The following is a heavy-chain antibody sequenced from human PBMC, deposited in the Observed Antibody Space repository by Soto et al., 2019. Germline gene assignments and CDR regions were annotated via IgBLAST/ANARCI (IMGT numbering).Heavy chain of an antibody. J-gene: IGHJ6*03. V-gene: IGHV4-59*01. D-gene: IGHD2-2*02. CDR2: IYYSGST. Sequence: SETLSLTCTVSGGSISSYYWSWIRQPPGKGLEWIGYIYYSGSTNYNPSLRSRVTISVDTSKNQFSLNLSSVTAADTAVYYCARERPERVPASIDEDYYYSYMDVWGKGTTVTVSS. CDR3: ARERPERVPASIDEDYYYSYMDV. CDR1: GGSISSYY.